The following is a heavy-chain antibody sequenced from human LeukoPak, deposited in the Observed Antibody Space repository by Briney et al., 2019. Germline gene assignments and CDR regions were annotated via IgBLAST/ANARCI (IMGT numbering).Heavy chain of an antibody. CDR1: GFTFSSNG. CDR3: ANQHMDYFDY. V-gene: IGHV3-30*02. Sequence: GGSLRLSCVASGFTFSSNGMHWVRQAPGKGLEWVTFIQYDGSKKYYTDSVKGRFTISRDNAKNSLFLQMNSLRAEDTAVYYCANQHMDYFDYWGQGTLVTVSS. D-gene: IGHD2-21*01. CDR2: IQYDGSKK. J-gene: IGHJ4*02.